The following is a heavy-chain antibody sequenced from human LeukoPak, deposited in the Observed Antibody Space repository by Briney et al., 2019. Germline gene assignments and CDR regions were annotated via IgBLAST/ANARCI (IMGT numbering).Heavy chain of an antibody. J-gene: IGHJ4*02. Sequence: GESLKISCKGSGSSFTNYWIAWVRQMPGKGLEWMGIIYPGDSDTRYSPSFQGQVTISADKSSSTAYLQWNSLKASDTAMYYCARQIYNNSGYWYYFDCWGQETLVTVSS. V-gene: IGHV5-51*01. D-gene: IGHD3-22*01. CDR2: IYPGDSDT. CDR1: GSSFTNYW. CDR3: ARQIYNNSGYWYYFDC.